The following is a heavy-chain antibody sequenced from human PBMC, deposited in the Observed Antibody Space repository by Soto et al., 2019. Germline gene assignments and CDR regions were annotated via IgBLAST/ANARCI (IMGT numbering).Heavy chain of an antibody. J-gene: IGHJ5*01. Sequence: SETLSLTCTVYGGSISTYYWSWIRQPPGKGLERIGYIYYRGSTNYNPSLKSRVTISVDTSKNQFSMKLSSVTAADPAVHYCARDSRIRRFIGGSWYFCDWSDSWGPALLVTV. CDR1: GGSISTYY. D-gene: IGHD2-15*01. V-gene: IGHV4-59*01. CDR2: IYYRGST. CDR3: ARDSRIRRFIGGSWYFCDWSDS.